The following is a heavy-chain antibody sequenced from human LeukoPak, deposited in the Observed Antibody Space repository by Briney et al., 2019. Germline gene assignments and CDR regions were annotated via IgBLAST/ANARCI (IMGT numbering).Heavy chain of an antibody. CDR2: MNPNSGNT. CDR3: ARGRRVAAAGGHFDY. CDR1: GYTFTSYD. Sequence: ASVKVSCKASGYTFTSYDINWVRQSTGQGLEWMGWMNPNSGNTGYAQKFQGRVTITRNTSISTAYMELSSLRSEDTAVYYCARGRRVAAAGGHFDYWGQGTQVTVSS. J-gene: IGHJ4*02. D-gene: IGHD6-13*01. V-gene: IGHV1-8*03.